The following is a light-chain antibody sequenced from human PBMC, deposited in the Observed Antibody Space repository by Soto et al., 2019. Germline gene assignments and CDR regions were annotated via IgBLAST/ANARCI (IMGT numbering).Light chain of an antibody. CDR1: QGISSW. V-gene: IGKV1-12*01. CDR2: KAS. CDR3: QQYDHPPYT. Sequence: DIQMTQSPSSVSASVGDRVTITCRASQGISSWLAWFQQQPGKAPKLLIYKASNLERGVPSRFSGSGSGTDFSLTVDSLQPEDTATYYCQQYDHPPYTFGQGTKLEIK. J-gene: IGKJ2*01.